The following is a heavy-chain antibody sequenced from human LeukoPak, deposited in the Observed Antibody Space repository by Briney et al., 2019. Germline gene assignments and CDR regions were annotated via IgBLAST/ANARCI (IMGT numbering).Heavy chain of an antibody. V-gene: IGHV1-8*01. D-gene: IGHD3-9*01. J-gene: IGHJ3*02. CDR2: MKPNSGNT. CDR3: ARGLAVLRYFDWFANPDAFDI. CDR1: GYTFTSYD. Sequence: ASVKVSCKASGYTFTSYDINWVRQATGQGLEWMGWMKPNSGNTGYAQKFQGRVTMTRNTSISTAYMELSSLRSEDTAVYYCARGLAVLRYFDWFANPDAFDIWGQGTMVTVSS.